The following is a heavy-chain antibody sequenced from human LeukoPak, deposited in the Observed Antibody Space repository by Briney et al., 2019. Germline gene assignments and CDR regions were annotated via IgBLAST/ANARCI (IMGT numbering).Heavy chain of an antibody. J-gene: IGHJ4*02. D-gene: IGHD5-24*01. Sequence: SETLSLTCAVSGGSISSGGYSWSWIRQPPGKRLEWIGYIYHSGSTYYNPSLKSRVTISVDRSKNQFSLKLSSVTAADTAVYYCARSRDGYTVDYWGQGTLVTVSS. CDR1: GGSISSGGYS. V-gene: IGHV4-30-2*01. CDR3: ARSRDGYTVDY. CDR2: IYHSGST.